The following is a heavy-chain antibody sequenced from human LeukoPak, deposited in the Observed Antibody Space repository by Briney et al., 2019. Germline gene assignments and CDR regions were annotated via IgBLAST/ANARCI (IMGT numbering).Heavy chain of an antibody. J-gene: IGHJ6*03. CDR1: GYSVSSGHY. V-gene: IGHV4-38-2*02. D-gene: IGHD6-6*01. Sequence: RSHTLSPACTVSGYSVSSGHYWGWIRQPPGKGLAWIGSMYHSVSTYYNPPLKSRVTISEDTSKNQFSLNLRSVTAADTAVYYCASHESGGYSSSSGYYYYMDVWGKGTTVTVSS. CDR2: MYHSVST. CDR3: ASHESGGYSSSSGYYYYMDV.